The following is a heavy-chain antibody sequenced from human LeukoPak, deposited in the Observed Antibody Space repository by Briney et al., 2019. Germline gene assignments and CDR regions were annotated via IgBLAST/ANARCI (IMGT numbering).Heavy chain of an antibody. D-gene: IGHD6-13*01. J-gene: IGHJ4*02. CDR2: IFPILGIA. CDR1: VGTFSSYT. V-gene: IGHV1-69*02. CDR3: ARAKGYRKLSEDY. Sequence: GASVKVSCKASVGTFSSYTISWVRQAPGQGLEWMGRIFPILGIANYAQKFQGRVTITAEKSTRTASIELRSLGSEDTAVYYCARAKGYRKLSEDYRGQGTLVTVSS.